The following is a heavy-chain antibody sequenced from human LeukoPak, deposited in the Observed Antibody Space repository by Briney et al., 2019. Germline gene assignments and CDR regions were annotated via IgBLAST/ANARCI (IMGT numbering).Heavy chain of an antibody. Sequence: GESLKISCKGSGYSFTSYWIGWVGQMPGKGLEWMGIIYPGDADTRYSPSFQGQVTISADKSISTAYLQWSSLKASDTAMYYCASRIAVAGTSGAFDIWGQGTMVTVSS. CDR3: ASRIAVAGTSGAFDI. CDR2: IYPGDADT. V-gene: IGHV5-51*01. D-gene: IGHD6-19*01. CDR1: GYSFTSYW. J-gene: IGHJ3*02.